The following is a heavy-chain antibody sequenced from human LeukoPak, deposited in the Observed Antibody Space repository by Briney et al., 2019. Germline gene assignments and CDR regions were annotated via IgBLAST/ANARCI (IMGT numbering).Heavy chain of an antibody. CDR3: ARAISPQAGMDV. D-gene: IGHD3-3*02. Sequence: PGGSLRLSCAASGFTFSSYGMHWVRQAPGKGLEWVAVIWYDGSNKYYADSVKGRFTISRDNTKNTLYLQVNSLRAEDTAVYYCARAISPQAGMDVWGQGTTVTVSS. J-gene: IGHJ6*02. V-gene: IGHV3-33*01. CDR1: GFTFSSYG. CDR2: IWYDGSNK.